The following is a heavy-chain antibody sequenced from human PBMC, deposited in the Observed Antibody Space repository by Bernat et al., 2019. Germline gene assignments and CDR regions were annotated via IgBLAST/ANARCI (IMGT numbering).Heavy chain of an antibody. J-gene: IGHJ4*02. Sequence: QITLKESGPTLVKPTQTLTLTCTFSGFSLSTTGVGVGWIRQPPGQALEWLALIYWDDDKRYSPSLGSRLTITKDASKNQVVLTMSNMDPVDTATYYCAHRRPGYNSGWNEGEFEYWGQGILVSVSS. CDR2: IYWDDDK. CDR3: AHRRPGYNSGWNEGEFEY. D-gene: IGHD2-15*01. V-gene: IGHV2-5*02. CDR1: GFSLSTTGVG.